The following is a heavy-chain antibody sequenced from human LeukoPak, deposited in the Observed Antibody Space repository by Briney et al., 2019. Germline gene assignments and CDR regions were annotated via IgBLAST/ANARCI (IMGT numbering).Heavy chain of an antibody. CDR2: IYYSGST. J-gene: IGHJ4*02. V-gene: IGHV4-59*01. CDR1: GDSISSYY. CDR3: ARANYYDSSGYYAPFDY. Sequence: PSETLSLTCTVSGDSISSYYWSWIRQPPGKGLEWIGYIYYSGSTNYNPSLKSRVTISVDTSKNQFSLKLSSVTAADTAVYYCARANYYDSSGYYAPFDYWGQGTLVTVSS. D-gene: IGHD3-22*01.